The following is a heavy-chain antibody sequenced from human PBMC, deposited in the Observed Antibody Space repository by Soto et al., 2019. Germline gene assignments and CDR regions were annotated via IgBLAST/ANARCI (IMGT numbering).Heavy chain of an antibody. CDR2: ISGSGGST. Sequence: PGGSLRLSCAASGFTFSSYAMSWVRQAPGKGLEWVSAISGSGGSTYYADSVKGRFTISRDNSKNTLYLQMNSLRAEDTAVYYCAKAPTYYYDSSGYYYFDYWGQGTPVTVSS. CDR3: AKAPTYYYDSSGYYYFDY. D-gene: IGHD3-22*01. J-gene: IGHJ4*02. CDR1: GFTFSSYA. V-gene: IGHV3-23*01.